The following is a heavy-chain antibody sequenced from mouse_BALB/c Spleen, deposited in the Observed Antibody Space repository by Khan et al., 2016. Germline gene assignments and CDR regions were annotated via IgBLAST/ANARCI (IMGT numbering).Heavy chain of an antibody. D-gene: IGHD4-1*01. V-gene: IGHV9-3-1*01. Sequence: QIQLVQSGPELKKPGETVKISCKASGYTFTNYGMNWVKQAPGKGLKWMGWINTYTGQPKYDDDFKGRFAFSLETSASTAYLQINNLKNEDTATYFCARKDEYVDWAYYVDFGGQGTTLTVSA. J-gene: IGHJ2*01. CDR2: INTYTGQP. CDR1: GYTFTNYG. CDR3: ARKDEYVDWAYYVDF.